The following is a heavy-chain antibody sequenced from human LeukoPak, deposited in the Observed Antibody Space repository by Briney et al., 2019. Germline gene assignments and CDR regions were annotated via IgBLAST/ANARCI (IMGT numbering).Heavy chain of an antibody. D-gene: IGHD4-11*01. V-gene: IGHV1-69*04. CDR1: GGTFSSYA. Sequence: GASVKVSCKASGGTFSSYAISWVRQAPGQGLEWMGRIIPILGIANYAQKFQGRVTITTDESTSTAYMELSSLRSEDTAVHYCAREAYSNYGLPLSKNAFDPWGQGTLVTVSS. CDR3: AREAYSNYGLPLSKNAFDP. CDR2: IIPILGIA. J-gene: IGHJ5*02.